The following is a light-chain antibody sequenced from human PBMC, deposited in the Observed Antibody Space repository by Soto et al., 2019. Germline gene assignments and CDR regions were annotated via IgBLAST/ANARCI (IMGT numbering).Light chain of an antibody. CDR2: DAS. Sequence: EIVMTQSPATLSVSPGGRATLSCRASQSISGTLAWYQQKPGQAPRLLICDASSRATGIPDRISGSGSGTDFTLTISRLEPEDFAVYYCQQYGSAPFTFGPGTKVDIK. CDR1: QSISGT. V-gene: IGKV3-20*01. J-gene: IGKJ3*01. CDR3: QQYGSAPFT.